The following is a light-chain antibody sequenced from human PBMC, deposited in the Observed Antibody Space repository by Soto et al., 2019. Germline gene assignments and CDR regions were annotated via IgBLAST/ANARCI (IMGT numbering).Light chain of an antibody. V-gene: IGKV3-20*01. CDR3: QQYGSSIYT. Sequence: ENVLTQSPGTLSLSPGERATLSCRASQSVDSNYLAWYQHKPGQPPRLLIYGTSSRATGIPDRFSGSGSGTDFILTINRLEPEDFAVYYCQQYGSSIYTFGQGTRLAIK. CDR1: QSVDSNY. CDR2: GTS. J-gene: IGKJ2*01.